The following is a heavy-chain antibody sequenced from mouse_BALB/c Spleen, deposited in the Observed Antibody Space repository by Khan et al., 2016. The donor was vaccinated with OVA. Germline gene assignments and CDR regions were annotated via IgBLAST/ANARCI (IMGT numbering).Heavy chain of an antibody. J-gene: IGHJ2*01. CDR1: GNTLTTYT. D-gene: IGHD4-1*01. Sequence: QVRLQQSGAELARPGASVKMSCKASGNTLTTYTMHWVKQRPGQGLEWIGYINPSSVYSHYNQKFKDKATLTADKSSSPAYMQLSSLTSEDSAVYYSARKEMGGYFDYWGQGTTLTVSS. CDR2: INPSSVYS. CDR3: ARKEMGGYFDY. V-gene: IGHV1-4*01.